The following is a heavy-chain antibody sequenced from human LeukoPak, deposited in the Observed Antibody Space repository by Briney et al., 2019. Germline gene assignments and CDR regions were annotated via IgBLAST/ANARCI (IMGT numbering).Heavy chain of an antibody. CDR2: MNPNNGDS. J-gene: IGHJ4*02. Sequence: ASVKVSCKASGYTFTNYHINWVRQATGQGLEWMGWMNPNNGDSGYAQKLQGRVTMTTDTSTSTAYMELRSLRSDDTAVYYCARDRVYDSSGSPRPFDYWGQGTLVTVSS. CDR3: ARDRVYDSSGSPRPFDY. D-gene: IGHD3-22*01. V-gene: IGHV1-8*02. CDR1: GYTFTNYH.